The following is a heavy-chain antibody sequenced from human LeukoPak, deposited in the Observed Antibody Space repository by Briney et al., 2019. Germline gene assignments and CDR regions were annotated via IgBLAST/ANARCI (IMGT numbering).Heavy chain of an antibody. CDR3: AKNRGAGSHYYYHLNV. J-gene: IGHJ6*03. Sequence: GGSLRLSCAASGFTFSSYGMHWVRQAPGKGLEWVAVISYDGSNKYYADSVKGRFTISRDNSKNTLYLQMNSLRADDTAVYYCAKNRGAGSHYYYHLNVWGKGTTVTVSS. D-gene: IGHD1-26*01. V-gene: IGHV3-30*18. CDR2: ISYDGSNK. CDR1: GFTFSSYG.